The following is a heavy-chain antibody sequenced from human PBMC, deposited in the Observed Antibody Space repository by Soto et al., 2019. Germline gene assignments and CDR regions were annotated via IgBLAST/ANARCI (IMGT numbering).Heavy chain of an antibody. CDR3: AKPNLYCSSTSCYDY. J-gene: IGHJ4*02. Sequence: EVQLLESGGGLVQPGGSLRLSCAVSGFTFSSYAMSWVRQAPGKGLEWVSAISGSGGSTYYADSVKGRFTISRDNSKNTLYLQMNSLRAEDTAVYYCAKPNLYCSSTSCYDYWGQGTLVTVSS. V-gene: IGHV3-23*01. CDR1: GFTFSSYA. D-gene: IGHD2-2*01. CDR2: ISGSGGST.